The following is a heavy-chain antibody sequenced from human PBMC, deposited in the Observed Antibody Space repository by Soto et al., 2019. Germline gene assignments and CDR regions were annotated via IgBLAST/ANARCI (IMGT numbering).Heavy chain of an antibody. V-gene: IGHV3-30-3*01. CDR1: GFTFSSYA. Sequence: PGGSLRLSCAASGFTFSSYAMHWVRQAPGKGLEWVAVISYDGSNKYYADSVKGRFTISRDNSKNTLYLQMNSLRAEDTAVYYCARDPADYDSSGYYQPDYYFDYWGQGTLVTVSS. J-gene: IGHJ4*02. D-gene: IGHD3-22*01. CDR2: ISYDGSNK. CDR3: ARDPADYDSSGYYQPDYYFDY.